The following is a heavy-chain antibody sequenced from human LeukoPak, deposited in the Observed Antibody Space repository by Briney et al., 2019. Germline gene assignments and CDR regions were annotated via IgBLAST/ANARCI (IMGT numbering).Heavy chain of an antibody. CDR3: ARDPPFWSGYGAFDI. CDR1: GCTFTGYY. V-gene: IGHV1-2*02. Sequence: GASVKVSCKASGCTFTGYYMHWVRQAPGQGLEWMGWINPNSGGTNYAQKFQGRVTMTRDTSISTAYMELSRLRSDDTAVYYCARDPPFWSGYGAFDIWGQGTMVTVSS. CDR2: INPNSGGT. J-gene: IGHJ3*02. D-gene: IGHD3-3*01.